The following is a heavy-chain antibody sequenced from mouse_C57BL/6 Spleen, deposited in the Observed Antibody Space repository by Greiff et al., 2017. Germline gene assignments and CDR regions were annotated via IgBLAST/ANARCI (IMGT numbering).Heavy chain of an antibody. CDR2: IDPSDSYT. J-gene: IGHJ2*01. D-gene: IGHD2-5*01. V-gene: IGHV1-50*01. Sequence: VQLQQPGAELVKPGASVKLSCKASGYTFTSYWMQWVKQRPGQGLEWIGEIDPSDSYTNYNQKFKGKATLTVDTSSSTAYMQLSSLTSEDSAVYYCASRAYYSNYEGVAGHWGQGTTLTVSS. CDR1: GYTFTSYW. CDR3: ASRAYYSNYEGVAGH.